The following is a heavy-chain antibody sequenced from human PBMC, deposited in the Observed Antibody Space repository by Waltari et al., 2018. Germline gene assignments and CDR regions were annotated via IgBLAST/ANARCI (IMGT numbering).Heavy chain of an antibody. CDR1: GFTFSSYS. CDR2: ISSSSSYI. Sequence: EVQLVESGGGLVKPGGSLRLSCAASGFTFSSYSMNWVRQAPGKGLEWVSSISSSSSYIYYADSVKGRFTISRDNAKNSLYLQMNSLRAEDTAVYYCARDRRYSSSSSYFDYWGQGTLDTVSS. D-gene: IGHD6-6*01. V-gene: IGHV3-21*01. J-gene: IGHJ4*02. CDR3: ARDRRYSSSSSYFDY.